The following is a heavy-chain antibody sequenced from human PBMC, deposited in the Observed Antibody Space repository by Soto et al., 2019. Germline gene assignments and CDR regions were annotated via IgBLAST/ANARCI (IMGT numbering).Heavy chain of an antibody. Sequence: EVQLVESGGGLVQPGGSLRLSCVASGFTFSSYSMNWVRQAPGKGLKWVSYINTNSRTIHYADSVKGRFTISRDNAKNSLYLQMNSLRDEDTAVYYCARDFAWAFDYWGQGTLLTVSP. J-gene: IGHJ4*02. CDR2: INTNSRTI. CDR3: ARDFAWAFDY. V-gene: IGHV3-48*02. D-gene: IGHD1-26*01. CDR1: GFTFSSYS.